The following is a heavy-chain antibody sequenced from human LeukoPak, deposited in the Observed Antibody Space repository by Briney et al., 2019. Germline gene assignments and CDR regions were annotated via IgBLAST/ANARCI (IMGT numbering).Heavy chain of an antibody. CDR3: ARNGTRSVSDFYYYMDV. CDR1: GGSISSYY. V-gene: IGHV4-59*08. Sequence: SETLSLTCTVSGGSISSYYWSWIRQSPGKGLEWIGDLYHNGGTNYNPSLKSRVTISLDASKNQFSLRVNSVTAADSAVYYCARNGTRSVSDFYYYMDVWGKGTTVTVSS. J-gene: IGHJ6*03. D-gene: IGHD3-10*01. CDR2: LYHNGGT.